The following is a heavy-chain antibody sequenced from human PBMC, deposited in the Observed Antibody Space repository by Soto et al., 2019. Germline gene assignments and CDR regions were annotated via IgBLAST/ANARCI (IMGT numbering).Heavy chain of an antibody. CDR1: GFTFSNYG. CDR3: AKDGAPRYWGRSSCHPAGAY. Sequence: QVQLVESGGGVVQPGRSLRLSCAGSGFTFSNYGLHWVRQAPGKGLEWVAVISYDGSHKYDADSVKGRFTISRDNSNKMLYLQMDSLRAEDTAVYYCAKDGAPRYWGRSSCHPAGAYWGQGTLVTVSS. CDR2: ISYDGSHK. J-gene: IGHJ4*02. V-gene: IGHV3-30*18. D-gene: IGHD2-15*01.